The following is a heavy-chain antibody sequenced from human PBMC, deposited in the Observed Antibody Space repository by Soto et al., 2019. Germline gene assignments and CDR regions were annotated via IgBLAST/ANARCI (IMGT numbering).Heavy chain of an antibody. J-gene: IGHJ6*03. Sequence: SETLSLTCTVSGGSISSSSYYWGWIRQPPGKGLEWIGSIYYSGSTYYNPSLKSRVTISVDTSKNQFSLKLSSVTAADTAVYYCAQNDYGGYTHTPFYYYYYMDVWGKGTTVTVSS. CDR2: IYYSGST. D-gene: IGHD4-17*01. CDR3: AQNDYGGYTHTPFYYYYYMDV. CDR1: GGSISSSSYY. V-gene: IGHV4-39*01.